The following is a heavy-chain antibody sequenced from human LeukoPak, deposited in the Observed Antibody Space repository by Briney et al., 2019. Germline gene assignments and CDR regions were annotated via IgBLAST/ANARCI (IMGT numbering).Heavy chain of an antibody. CDR1: GGPLTRSLSY. V-gene: IGHV4-39*01. Sequence: KPSETLSLTCTVSGGPLTRSLSYWGWIRRPPGKGLEWIGNIYYTGSTDYSPSFESRAAMSVDTSKNQFSLQLRSVTAADTAVYYRARGSHCSSTSCYDPGIDYWGQGTLVTVSS. D-gene: IGHD2-2*01. CDR2: IYYTGST. CDR3: ARGSHCSSTSCYDPGIDY. J-gene: IGHJ4*02.